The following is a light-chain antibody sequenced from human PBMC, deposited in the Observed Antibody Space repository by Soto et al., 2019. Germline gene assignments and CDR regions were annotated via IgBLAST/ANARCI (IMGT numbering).Light chain of an antibody. CDR3: QQYSSCRYT. J-gene: IGKJ2*01. Sequence: DIQMTQSPSTLSASVGDRVTITCRASQSISSWLAWYQQKPGKAPKLLIYDASSLESGVPSRFSGSGSGTEFTLTISSLQPDDFATYYCQQYSSCRYTFGEGTKLEIK. CDR2: DAS. V-gene: IGKV1-5*01. CDR1: QSISSW.